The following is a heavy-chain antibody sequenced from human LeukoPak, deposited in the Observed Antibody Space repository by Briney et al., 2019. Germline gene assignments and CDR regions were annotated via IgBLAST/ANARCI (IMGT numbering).Heavy chain of an antibody. CDR1: GYSINNYW. Sequence: GESLKISCKGSGYSINNYWIGWVRQMPGKGLEWMGIIYPADSDIRYSPSFQGQVTISADKSNSTVYLQWSSLKASDTAMYYCARQEYCSGGSCYTWFDPWGQGTLVTVSS. V-gene: IGHV5-51*01. D-gene: IGHD2-15*01. J-gene: IGHJ5*02. CDR2: IYPADSDI. CDR3: ARQEYCSGGSCYTWFDP.